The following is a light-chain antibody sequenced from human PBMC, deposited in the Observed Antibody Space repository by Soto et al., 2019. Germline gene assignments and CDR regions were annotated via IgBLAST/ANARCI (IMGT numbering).Light chain of an antibody. Sequence: EIVMTQSPATLSVSPGERATLSCRASQSVSSNLAWYQQKPGQAPRLLLYCASTRATGIPARFSGSGSGTEFTLTISSLQSEDFAVYYCQQYNNWPPTFGQGTRLEIK. J-gene: IGKJ5*01. V-gene: IGKV3-15*01. CDR2: CAS. CDR3: QQYNNWPPT. CDR1: QSVSSN.